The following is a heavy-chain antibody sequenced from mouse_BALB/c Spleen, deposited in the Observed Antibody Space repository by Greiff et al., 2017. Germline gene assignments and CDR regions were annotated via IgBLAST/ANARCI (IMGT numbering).Heavy chain of an antibody. CDR1: GFTFSSYA. D-gene: IGHD1-1*01. CDR2: ISSGGST. V-gene: IGHV5-6-5*01. J-gene: IGHJ3*01. Sequence: DVKLVESGGGLVKPGGSLKLSCAASGFTFSSYAMSWVRQTPEKRLEWVASISSGGSTYYPDSVKGRFTITRDNARNILYLQLSSLRSEDTAMNYCARGRGSSPWFAYWGQGTLVTVSA. CDR3: ARGRGSSPWFAY.